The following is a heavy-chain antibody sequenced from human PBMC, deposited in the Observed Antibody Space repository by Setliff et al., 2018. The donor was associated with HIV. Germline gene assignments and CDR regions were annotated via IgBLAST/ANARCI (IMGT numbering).Heavy chain of an antibody. CDR3: ANPRPQADVFDI. CDR1: GFTFTSYA. Sequence: GASLTLSCAASGFTFTSYAMCWVRQAPGKGLEWVSAISGSGATTYYADSVKGRYTISRDNSKNTLYLQMNSLRAEDTAVYYCANPRPQADVFDIWGQGTMVTVSS. V-gene: IGHV3-23*01. CDR2: ISGSGATT. D-gene: IGHD6-6*01. J-gene: IGHJ3*02.